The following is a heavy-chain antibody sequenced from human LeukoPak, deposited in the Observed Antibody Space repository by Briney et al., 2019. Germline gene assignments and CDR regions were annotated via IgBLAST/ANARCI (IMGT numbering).Heavy chain of an antibody. V-gene: IGHV3-23*01. D-gene: IGHD3-22*01. CDR1: GFTFSSFD. J-gene: IGHJ1*01. CDR3: ATITSMRVVLIS. CDR2: ISVSATNT. Sequence: GGSLRLSCAASGFTFSSFDMTWVRQAPGKGLEWVSTISVSATNTYYADSVKGRFTISRDNTKNTLYLQMNSLRADDTAVYYCATITSMRVVLISWGQGTLVTVSS.